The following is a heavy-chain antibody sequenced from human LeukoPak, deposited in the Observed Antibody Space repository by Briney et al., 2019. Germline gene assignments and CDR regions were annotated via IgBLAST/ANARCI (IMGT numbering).Heavy chain of an antibody. CDR2: IYSSGSA. CDR3: ARHRDYYDT. Sequence: SSETLSLTCTVSGASINNSFWTWIRQPPGKGLEWIGYIYSSGSANYNPSLKSRVTISGDTSKNQISLKLTSVTAADTAVYFCARHRDYYDTWGQGTLVTVSS. V-gene: IGHV4-59*08. J-gene: IGHJ5*02. CDR1: GASINNSF. D-gene: IGHD3-22*01.